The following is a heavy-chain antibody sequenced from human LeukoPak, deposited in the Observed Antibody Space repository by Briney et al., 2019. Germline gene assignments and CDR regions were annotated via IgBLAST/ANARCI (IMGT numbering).Heavy chain of an antibody. Sequence: PAGGSLRLSCAASGFTVSSNYMSWVRQAPGKGLEWVSVIYSGGSTYYADSVKGRFTISRDNSKNTLYLQMNSLRAEDTAVYYCASAFNPGDFDYWGQGTLVTVSS. D-gene: IGHD2/OR15-2a*01. V-gene: IGHV3-66*01. CDR3: ASAFNPGDFDY. J-gene: IGHJ4*02. CDR2: IYSGGST. CDR1: GFTVSSNY.